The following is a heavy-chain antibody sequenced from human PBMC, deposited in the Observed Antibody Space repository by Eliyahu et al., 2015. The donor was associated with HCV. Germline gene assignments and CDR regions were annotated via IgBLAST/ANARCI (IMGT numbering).Heavy chain of an antibody. D-gene: IGHD3-22*01. Sequence: QVQLVESGGGVVQPGRSLRLSCAASGFIFSNYGMHWVRQAPGKGLEWVXVISYDGSNKYFADSVKGRFTISRDNSKNTLYLQMSSLRVEDTAVYYCAKGQSGYDSSGYYFEYWGQGTLVTVSS. J-gene: IGHJ4*02. V-gene: IGHV3-30*18. CDR3: AKGQSGYDSSGYYFEY. CDR1: GFIFSNYG. CDR2: ISYDGSNK.